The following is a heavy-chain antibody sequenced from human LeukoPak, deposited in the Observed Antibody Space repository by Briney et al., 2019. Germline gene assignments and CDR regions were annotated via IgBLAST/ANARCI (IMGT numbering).Heavy chain of an antibody. CDR2: INSDGSYA. D-gene: IGHD3-3*01. V-gene: IGHV3-74*01. J-gene: IGHJ5*02. CDR1: GFTFSHYW. Sequence: PGGSLRLSCAASGFTFSHYWMHWVRQAPGKGLVWVSRINSDGSYATYADSVKGRFTISRDNAKNSLYLQMNSLRAEDTAVYYCARVHDFWSWDPWGQGTLVTVSS. CDR3: ARVHDFWSWDP.